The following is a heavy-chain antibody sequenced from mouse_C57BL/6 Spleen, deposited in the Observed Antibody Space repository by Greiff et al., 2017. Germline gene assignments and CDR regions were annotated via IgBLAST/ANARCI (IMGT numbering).Heavy chain of an antibody. Sequence: EVKLMESGGDLVKPGGSLKLSCAASGFTFSSYGMSWVRQTPDKRLEWVATISSGGSYTYYPDSVKGRFTISRDNAKNTRYLQMISLKSEDTAMYYCARHEDGYYPFAYWGQGTLVTVSA. CDR1: GFTFSSYG. CDR3: ARHEDGYYPFAY. CDR2: ISSGGSYT. V-gene: IGHV5-6*01. J-gene: IGHJ3*01. D-gene: IGHD2-3*01.